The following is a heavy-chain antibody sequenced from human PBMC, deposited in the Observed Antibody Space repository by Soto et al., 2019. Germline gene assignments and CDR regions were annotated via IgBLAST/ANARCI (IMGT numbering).Heavy chain of an antibody. CDR1: GYTFTSYA. Sequence: QVQLVQSGAEVKKPGASVKVSCKASGYTFTSYAMHWVRQAPGQRLEWMGWISAYNGNTNYAQKLQGRVTMTTDTSTSTAYMELRSLRSDDTAVYYCARGIVVVPAATWWFDPWGQGTLVTVSS. CDR3: ARGIVVVPAATWWFDP. CDR2: ISAYNGNT. V-gene: IGHV1-3*01. D-gene: IGHD2-2*01. J-gene: IGHJ5*02.